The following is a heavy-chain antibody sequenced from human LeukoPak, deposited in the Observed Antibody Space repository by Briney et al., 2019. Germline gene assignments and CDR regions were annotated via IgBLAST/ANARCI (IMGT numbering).Heavy chain of an antibody. CDR2: IYYTGTT. CDR1: GGSISTHY. CDR3: ARYIRSGDYYMDV. D-gene: IGHD3-3*01. Sequence: PSETLSLTCTVSGGSISTHYWSWIRQPPGKRLEWIGYIYYTGTTNYNPSLKSRATLSIDTSENQFSLKLSSVTAADTALYYCARYIRSGDYYMDVWGKGTTVTVSS. J-gene: IGHJ6*03. V-gene: IGHV4-59*11.